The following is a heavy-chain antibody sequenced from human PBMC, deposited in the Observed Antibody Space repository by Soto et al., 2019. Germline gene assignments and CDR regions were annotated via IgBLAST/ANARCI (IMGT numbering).Heavy chain of an antibody. CDR2: IYYRGST. J-gene: IGHJ5*02. CDR1: GGSISSGGYY. V-gene: IGHV4-31*03. Sequence: QVQLQESGPGLVKPSQTLSLTCTVSGGSISSGGYYWSWIRQHPGKGLEWIGYIYYRGSTYYNPSLKSRVTISVDTSKNQFSLKLSSVTAADTAVYYCARKSVVVVPAAITWFDPWGQGTLVTVSS. D-gene: IGHD2-2*02. CDR3: ARKSVVVVPAAITWFDP.